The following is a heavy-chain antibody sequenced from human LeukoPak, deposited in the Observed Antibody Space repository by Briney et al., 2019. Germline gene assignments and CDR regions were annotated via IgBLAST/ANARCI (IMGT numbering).Heavy chain of an antibody. CDR1: GFSFSSYV. D-gene: IGHD4-11*01. J-gene: IGHJ4*02. V-gene: IGHV3-53*01. CDR3: ARWHGLQSLDY. Sequence: GGSLRLSCAASGFSFSSYVMSWVRQAPGKGLEWVSVIYSGGSTYYADSVKGRFTISRDNSKNTLYLQMNSLRAEDTAVYYCARWHGLQSLDYWGQGTLVTVSS. CDR2: IYSGGST.